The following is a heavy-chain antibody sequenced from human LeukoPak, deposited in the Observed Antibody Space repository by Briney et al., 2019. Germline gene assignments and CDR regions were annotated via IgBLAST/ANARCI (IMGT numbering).Heavy chain of an antibody. CDR3: ARDFSGGGYDLGLGY. D-gene: IGHD5-12*01. Sequence: SVKVSCKASGGTFSSYAISWVRQAPGQGLEWMGGIIPIFGTANYAQKFQGRVTITADESTSTAYMELSSLRSEDTAVYYCARDFSGGGYDLGLGYWGQGTLVTVSS. J-gene: IGHJ4*02. V-gene: IGHV1-69*01. CDR1: GGTFSSYA. CDR2: IIPIFGTA.